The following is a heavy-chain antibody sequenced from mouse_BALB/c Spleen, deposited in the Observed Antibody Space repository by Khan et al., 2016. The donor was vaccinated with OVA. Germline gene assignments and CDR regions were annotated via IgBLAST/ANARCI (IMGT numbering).Heavy chain of an antibody. J-gene: IGHJ1*01. V-gene: IGHV9-1*02. Sequence: QIQLVQSGPELKKPGETVKISCKASGYTFTNYGMNWVKQAPGKGLKWMGWINTYTGEPTYADDFKGRFAFSLETSASTAYLQINNLKTEDMATYLCARGASYWYFDVWGAGTTVIVSS. CDR2: INTYTGEP. CDR1: GYTFTNYG. CDR3: ARGASYWYFDV.